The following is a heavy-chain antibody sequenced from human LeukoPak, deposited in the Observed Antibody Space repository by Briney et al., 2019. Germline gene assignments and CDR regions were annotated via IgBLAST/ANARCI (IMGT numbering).Heavy chain of an antibody. CDR3: ARGLGFWATFDP. J-gene: IGHJ5*02. Sequence: ASVKVSCKASGYTFTSYAMHWVRQAPGQRLEWMGWINAGNGNTKYSQKFQGRVTITRDTSASTVYMELSSLRSEDTAVYYCARGLGFWATFDPWGQGTLVTVSS. CDR2: INAGNGNT. V-gene: IGHV1-3*01. D-gene: IGHD3-3*01. CDR1: GYTFTSYA.